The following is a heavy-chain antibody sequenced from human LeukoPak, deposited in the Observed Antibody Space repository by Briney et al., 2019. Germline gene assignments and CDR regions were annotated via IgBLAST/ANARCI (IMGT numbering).Heavy chain of an antibody. CDR2: IWYDGSNK. D-gene: IGHD2-8*02. CDR1: GFTFSSFG. CDR3: ARGRWDTGGLHGLDV. V-gene: IGHV3-33*01. Sequence: PGGSLRLSCAASGFTFSSFGMHWVRQAPGKGLEWVAVIWYDGSNKYCADSVKGRFTISRDNSQNTLYLQGNNLRAEDTAVYCCARGRWDTGGLHGLDVWGQGTTVTVSS. J-gene: IGHJ6*02.